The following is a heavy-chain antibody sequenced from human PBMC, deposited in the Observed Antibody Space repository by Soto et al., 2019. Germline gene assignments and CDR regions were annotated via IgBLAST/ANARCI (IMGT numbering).Heavy chain of an antibody. CDR1: GYTFTSYA. CDR3: ARKKEIGSAFDI. CDR2: INAGNGNT. Sequence: ASVKVSCKASGYTFTSYAMHWVRQAPGQRLEWMGWINAGNGNTKYSQKFQGRVTITRDTSASTAYMELSSLRSEDTAVYYGARKKEIGSAFDIWGQGTMVPVSS. D-gene: IGHD2-15*01. V-gene: IGHV1-3*01. J-gene: IGHJ3*02.